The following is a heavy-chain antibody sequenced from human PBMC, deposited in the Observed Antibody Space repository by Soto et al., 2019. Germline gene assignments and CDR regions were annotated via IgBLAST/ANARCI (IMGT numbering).Heavy chain of an antibody. CDR1: GFTFSSYE. J-gene: IGHJ6*02. D-gene: IGHD3-3*01. Sequence: EVQLVESGGGLVQPGGSLRLSCAASGFTFSSYEMNWVRQAPGKGLEWVSYISSSGSTIYYADSVKGRFTISRDNAKNSLYLQMNSLRAEDTAVYYCARVVTDDFWSGPILDVWGQGTTVTVSS. V-gene: IGHV3-48*03. CDR2: ISSSGSTI. CDR3: ARVVTDDFWSGPILDV.